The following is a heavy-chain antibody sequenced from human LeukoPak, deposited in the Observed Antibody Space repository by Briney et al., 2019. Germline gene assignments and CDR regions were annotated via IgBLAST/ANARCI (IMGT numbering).Heavy chain of an antibody. CDR1: GFSFSSYA. J-gene: IGHJ5*02. CDR2: VSGGGDNT. Sequence: GGSLRLSCAASGFSFSSYAMSWVRQAPGKGLEWVSTVSGGGDNTYYADSVKGRFTISRDNSKNTLFLQMSSLRAEDTAVYYCAKFWSAQVVPPYSDHWGQGALVTVSS. V-gene: IGHV3-23*01. D-gene: IGHD2-15*01. CDR3: AKFWSAQVVPPYSDH.